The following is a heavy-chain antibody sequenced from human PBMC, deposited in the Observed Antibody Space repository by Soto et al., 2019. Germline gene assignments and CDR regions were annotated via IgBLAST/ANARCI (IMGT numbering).Heavy chain of an antibody. CDR3: ARVKQQLVNGYYYYGMDV. CDR2: ISAYNGNT. V-gene: IGHV1-18*01. D-gene: IGHD6-13*01. Sequence: QVQLVQSGAEVKKPGASVKVSCKASGYTFTSYGISWVRQAPGQGLEWMGWISAYNGNTNYAQKLQGRVTMTTDTSASTAYMELRSLRSDDTAVYYCARVKQQLVNGYYYYGMDVWGQGTTVTVSS. J-gene: IGHJ6*02. CDR1: GYTFTSYG.